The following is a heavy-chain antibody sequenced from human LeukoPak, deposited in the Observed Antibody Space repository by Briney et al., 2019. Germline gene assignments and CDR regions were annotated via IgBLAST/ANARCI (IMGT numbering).Heavy chain of an antibody. CDR2: INPNSGGT. CDR1: GYTFTGYY. V-gene: IGHV1-2*02. Sequence: ASLKVSCTPSGYTFTGYYIHWVRQAPGQGLQWMGWINPNSGGTNYAQKFQGTVTITRDTSISTAYMELSSLISDDMAVYYCARDPRSNWFDPWGQGTVVTVSS. J-gene: IGHJ5*02. CDR3: ARDPRSNWFDP.